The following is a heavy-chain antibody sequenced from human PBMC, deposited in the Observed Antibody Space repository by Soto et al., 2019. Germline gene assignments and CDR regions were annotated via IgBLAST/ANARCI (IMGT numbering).Heavy chain of an antibody. CDR2: ISGSGGST. CDR1: GFTFSSYA. CDR3: AKGGYNWYYRPIEY. Sequence: PAGSMRLSCAASGFTFSSYAMSWVRQAPWKGLEWVSAISGSGGSTYYADSVKGRFTISRDTSKNTLYLQMNSLRAEDTAVYYCAKGGYNWYYRPIEYRGQRTLVTVSS. J-gene: IGHJ4*02. V-gene: IGHV3-23*01. D-gene: IGHD1-1*01.